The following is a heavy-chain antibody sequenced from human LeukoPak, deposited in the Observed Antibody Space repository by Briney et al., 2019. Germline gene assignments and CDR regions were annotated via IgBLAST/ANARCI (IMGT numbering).Heavy chain of an antibody. J-gene: IGHJ6*03. Sequence: GESLKISCKGSGYSFTSYWIGWVRQMPGKGLEWMGIIYPGDSDTRYSPSFQGQVTISADKSISTAYLQWSSLKASDTAMYYCARAIFGVVPPNYYYMDVWGKGTTVTVSS. CDR3: ARAIFGVVPPNYYYMDV. CDR2: IYPGDSDT. V-gene: IGHV5-51*01. CDR1: GYSFTSYW. D-gene: IGHD3-3*01.